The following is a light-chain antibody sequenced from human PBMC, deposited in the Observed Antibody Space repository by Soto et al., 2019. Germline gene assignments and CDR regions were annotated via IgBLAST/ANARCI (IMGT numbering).Light chain of an antibody. V-gene: IGKV3-11*01. CDR1: QSVSSY. CDR3: QQRSNWLFT. J-gene: IGKJ3*01. CDR2: DAS. Sequence: EIVLTQSPATLSLSPGERATLSCRASQSVSSYLAWYQQKPGQAPRLLIYDASNRATGIPARFSGSGSGTDFTLTKSSLEPEDFASYYCQQRSNWLFTFGPGTKVDS.